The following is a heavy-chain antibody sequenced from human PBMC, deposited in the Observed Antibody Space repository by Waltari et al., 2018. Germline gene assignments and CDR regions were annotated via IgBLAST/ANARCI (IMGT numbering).Heavy chain of an antibody. CDR1: CDSIDRGTSS. J-gene: IGHJ4*02. CDR3: ARTLEKTYGGWYFDS. Sequence: QVQLQESGPGLAKPSQTLSLTCHVPCDSIDRGTSSWSWARQPAGRGLEWIGRIYASGSTNYNPSLKSRVTLSVDTSKNQVSLRLTSVTAADSAVYFCARTLEKTYGGWYFDSWGQGTRVTVSS. D-gene: IGHD3-10*01. CDR2: IYASGST. V-gene: IGHV4-61*02.